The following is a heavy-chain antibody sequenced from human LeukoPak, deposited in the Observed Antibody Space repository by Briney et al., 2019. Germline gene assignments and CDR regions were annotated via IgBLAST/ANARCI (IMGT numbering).Heavy chain of an antibody. D-gene: IGHD5-18*01. CDR1: GIIFSNYW. V-gene: IGHV3-74*01. J-gene: IGHJ4*02. CDR2: INRDGSST. Sequence: GGSLRLSCAASGIIFSNYWMHWVRQARGKGLVWVSRINRDGSSTSYADSVKGRFTISRDNAKNTLYLQMNSLRAEDTAVYYCARGGGYSYGSFDYWGQGTLVTVSS. CDR3: ARGGGYSYGSFDY.